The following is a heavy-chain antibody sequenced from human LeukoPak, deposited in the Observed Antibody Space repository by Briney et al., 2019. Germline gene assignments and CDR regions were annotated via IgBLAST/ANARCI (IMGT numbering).Heavy chain of an antibody. Sequence: GGSLRLSCAASGFTFSSYSMNCVRQAPGKGLEWVSSISSSSSYIYYADSVKGRFTISRDNAKNSLYLQMNSLRAEDTAVYYCARGPGSYYLLDYWGQGTLVTVSS. D-gene: IGHD1-26*01. CDR2: ISSSSSYI. CDR1: GFTFSSYS. V-gene: IGHV3-21*01. J-gene: IGHJ4*02. CDR3: ARGPGSYYLLDY.